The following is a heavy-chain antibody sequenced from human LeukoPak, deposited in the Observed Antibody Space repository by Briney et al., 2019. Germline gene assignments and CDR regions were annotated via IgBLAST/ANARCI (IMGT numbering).Heavy chain of an antibody. Sequence: SETLALTCYLYGGSFSGYYWSWIRQSPGKGLEWIGEINQIGNTNYIPSLKSRLTISVDKSKNQFSLKLSSVTAADTAVYYCARETGMGGYYYNYFDYWGQGTLVTVSS. CDR1: GGSFSGYY. J-gene: IGHJ4*02. CDR2: INQIGNT. CDR3: ARETGMGGYYYNYFDY. V-gene: IGHV4-34*01. D-gene: IGHD3-22*01.